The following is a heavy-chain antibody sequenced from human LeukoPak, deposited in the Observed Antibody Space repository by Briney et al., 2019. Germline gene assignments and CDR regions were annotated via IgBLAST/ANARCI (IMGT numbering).Heavy chain of an antibody. J-gene: IGHJ2*01. V-gene: IGHV3-53*01. Sequence: PGGSLRLSCAASGCAVSTNYMNWVRQAPGRGLEWVSILYSGSDTYYADSVKGRFTISRDSSKNILSLQMNNLRVEDTAVYYCARVGDHFHWYLDLWGRGTRVTVSS. CDR1: GCAVSTNY. D-gene: IGHD3-3*02. CDR3: ARVGDHFHWYLDL. CDR2: LYSGSDT.